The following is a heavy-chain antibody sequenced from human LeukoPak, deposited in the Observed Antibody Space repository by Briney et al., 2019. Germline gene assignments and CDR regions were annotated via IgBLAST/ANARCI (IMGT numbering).Heavy chain of an antibody. V-gene: IGHV3-23*01. Sequence: GGSLRLSCSASGFTFSSYAMSWVHQAPGKGLEWVSAISGSGGSTYYADSVKGRFTISRDNSKNTLYLQMNSLRAEDTAVYYCAKDLTAVAGYNWFDPWGQGTLVTVSS. CDR2: ISGSGGST. CDR1: GFTFSSYA. CDR3: AKDLTAVAGYNWFDP. J-gene: IGHJ5*02. D-gene: IGHD6-19*01.